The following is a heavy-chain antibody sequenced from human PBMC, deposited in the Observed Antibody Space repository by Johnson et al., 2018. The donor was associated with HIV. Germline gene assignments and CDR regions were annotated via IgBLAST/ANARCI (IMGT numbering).Heavy chain of an antibody. J-gene: IGHJ3*01. D-gene: IGHD4-17*01. CDR3: TTCPPGGDYLFSPLRVASGCV. CDR1: EFTFSSYA. Sequence: EMQLVESGGGLVQPGGSLRLSCAASEFTFSSYAMSWVRQAPGKGLEWVSAISGSGGSTYYADSVKGRFTISRDNSKNTLYLQMNSLKTEDTAVYYCTTCPPGGDYLFSPLRVASGCVWGQGTMVTVSS. V-gene: IGHV3-23*04. CDR2: ISGSGGST.